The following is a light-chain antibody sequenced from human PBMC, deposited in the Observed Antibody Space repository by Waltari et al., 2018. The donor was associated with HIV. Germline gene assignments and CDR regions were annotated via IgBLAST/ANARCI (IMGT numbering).Light chain of an antibody. CDR1: QFISTS. CDR2: AAS. J-gene: IGKJ2*01. Sequence: DIQMTQSPSSMSASVGDRVTITSRASQFISTSLAWYQQRPSRAPKLLIFAASRLQSGVPSRFSGGGSGTQFTLTINRLQPEDLATYYCQQAFSFPHTFGQGT. CDR3: QQAFSFPHT. V-gene: IGKV1-12*01.